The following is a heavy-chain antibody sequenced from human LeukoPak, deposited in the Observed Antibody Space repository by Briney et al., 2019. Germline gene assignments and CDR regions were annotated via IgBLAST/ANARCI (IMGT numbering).Heavy chain of an antibody. CDR3: AAPRRGPHTLMDPRDAFDI. CDR1: RFTFISSG. CDR2: IVVGSGNT. D-gene: IGHD5-18*01. J-gene: IGHJ3*02. V-gene: IGHV1-58*02. Sequence: SVKVSCKASRFTFISSGMQWVRQARGQRLEWIGWIVVGSGNTNYAQKFQERVTITRDMSTSTAYMELSSLRSEDTAVYYCAAPRRGPHTLMDPRDAFDIRGQGTMVTVSS.